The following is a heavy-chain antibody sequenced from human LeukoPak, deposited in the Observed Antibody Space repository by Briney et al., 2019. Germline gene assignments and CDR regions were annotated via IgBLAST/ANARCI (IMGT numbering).Heavy chain of an antibody. CDR1: GGSISSGGYY. D-gene: IGHD3-22*01. CDR2: IYYSGST. CDR3: ARATNYYDSSGPPGAFDI. V-gene: IGHV4-31*03. J-gene: IGHJ3*02. Sequence: SETLFLTCTVSGGSISSGGYYWSWIRQHPGKGLEWIGYIYYSGSTYYNPSLKSRVTISVDTSKNQFSLKLSSVTAADTAVYYCARATNYYDSSGPPGAFDIWGQGTMVTASS.